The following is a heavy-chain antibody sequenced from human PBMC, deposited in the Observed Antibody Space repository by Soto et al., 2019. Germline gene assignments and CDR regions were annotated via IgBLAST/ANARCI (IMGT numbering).Heavy chain of an antibody. CDR3: AKGNWGFDY. D-gene: IGHD7-27*01. V-gene: IGHV3-9*01. J-gene: IGHJ4*02. CDR1: GFTFDDYA. CDR2: ISWNSGSI. Sequence: EVQLVESGGGLVQPGRSLRLSCAASGFTFDDYAMHWVRQAPGKGLEWVSGISWNSGSIGYADSVKGRFTISRDNAKNSLYLQMNSLRAEDTALYYCAKGNWGFDYWGQGNLVTVSS.